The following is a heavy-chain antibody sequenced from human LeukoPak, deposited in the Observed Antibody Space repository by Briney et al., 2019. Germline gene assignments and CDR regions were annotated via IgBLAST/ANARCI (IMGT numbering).Heavy chain of an antibody. Sequence: GRSLRLSCAASGFSVSNTYMSWVRQAPGKGLEWVSIIYSGGNTYYADSVKGRFTISRDNSKNTLYLQMNRLRPEDTAVYYCARGTVTAPDYWGQGTLVTVSS. J-gene: IGHJ4*02. CDR1: GFSVSNTY. CDR3: ARGTVTAPDY. CDR2: IYSGGNT. V-gene: IGHV3-53*01. D-gene: IGHD2-21*02.